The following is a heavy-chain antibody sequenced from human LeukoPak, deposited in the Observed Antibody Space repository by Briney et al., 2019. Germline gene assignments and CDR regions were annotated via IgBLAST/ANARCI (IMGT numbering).Heavy chain of an antibody. Sequence: SETLSLTCAVYGGSFSGYYWSWIRQPPGKGPEWIGSIYYSGTTHYSPSLESRVTISVDTSKNQFSLKLSSVTAADTAVYYCASLPMVRGAAVDYWGQGTLVTVSS. V-gene: IGHV4-34*01. CDR2: IYYSGTT. CDR3: ASLPMVRGAAVDY. CDR1: GGSFSGYY. D-gene: IGHD3-10*01. J-gene: IGHJ4*02.